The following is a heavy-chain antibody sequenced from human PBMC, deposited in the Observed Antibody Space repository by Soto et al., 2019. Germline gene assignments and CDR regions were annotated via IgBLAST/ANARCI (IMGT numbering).Heavy chain of an antibody. CDR3: ARDGEDGMDV. CDR2: IYYSGST. D-gene: IGHD3-10*01. Sequence: PSETLSLTCTVSGGSISSYYWSWIRQPPGKGLEWIGYIYYSGSTNYNPSLKSRVTISVDTSKNQFSLKLSSVTAADTAVYYCARDGEDGMDVWGQRTTVTVSS. V-gene: IGHV4-59*01. CDR1: GGSISSYY. J-gene: IGHJ6*02.